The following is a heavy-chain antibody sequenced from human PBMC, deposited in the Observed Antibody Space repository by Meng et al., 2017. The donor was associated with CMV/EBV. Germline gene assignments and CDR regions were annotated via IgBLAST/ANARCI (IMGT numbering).Heavy chain of an antibody. J-gene: IGHJ4*02. CDR3: AKGIAVAGPPFGY. Sequence: CAASGFTFSSYAMSWVRQAPGKGLEWVSAISGSGGSTYYADSVEGRFTISRDNSKNTLYLQMNSLRAEDTAVYYCAKGIAVAGPPFGYWGQGTLVTVSS. CDR2: ISGSGGST. D-gene: IGHD6-19*01. V-gene: IGHV3-23*01. CDR1: GFTFSSYA.